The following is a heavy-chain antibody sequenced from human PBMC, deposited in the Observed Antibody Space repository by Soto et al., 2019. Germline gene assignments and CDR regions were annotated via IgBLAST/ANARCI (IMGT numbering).Heavy chain of an antibody. J-gene: IGHJ5*02. D-gene: IGHD6-25*01. Sequence: ASVKVSCKASGYTFTSYAMHWVRQAPGQRLEWMGWINAGNGNAKYSQKFQGRVTITRDTSASTAYMELSSLRSEDTAVYYCARERQRTYNWFDPWGQGTLVTVLL. CDR2: INAGNGNA. CDR3: ARERQRTYNWFDP. CDR1: GYTFTSYA. V-gene: IGHV1-3*01.